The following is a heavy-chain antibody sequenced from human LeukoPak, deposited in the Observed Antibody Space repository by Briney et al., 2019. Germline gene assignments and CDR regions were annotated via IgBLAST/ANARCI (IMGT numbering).Heavy chain of an antibody. V-gene: IGHV3-23*01. CDR2: ISGSGGST. D-gene: IGHD6-19*01. CDR1: GFTFSSYA. CDR3: ARAKAVAGTGGDSWFDP. J-gene: IGHJ5*02. Sequence: PGGSLRLSCAASGFTFSSYAMSWVRQAPGKGLEWVSAISGSGGSTYYADSVKGRFTISRDNSKNTLYLQMGSLRADDVAVYYCARAKAVAGTGGDSWFDPWGQGTLVTVSS.